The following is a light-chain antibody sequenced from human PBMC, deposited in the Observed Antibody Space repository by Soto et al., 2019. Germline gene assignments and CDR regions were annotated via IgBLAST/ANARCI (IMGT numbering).Light chain of an antibody. Sequence: DIQMTQYNSTLSVSVGDRVTITCRSSQDISSWLSWYQQKPRKANKLLFYKSSILEGGVSSRFSGSGSETEFTPTSSIQQPDDLTPYCHHHYYFHLYIFGHVTKVDIK. V-gene: IGKV1-5*03. CDR2: KSS. CDR1: QDISSW. J-gene: IGKJ2*01. CDR3: HHYYFHLYI.